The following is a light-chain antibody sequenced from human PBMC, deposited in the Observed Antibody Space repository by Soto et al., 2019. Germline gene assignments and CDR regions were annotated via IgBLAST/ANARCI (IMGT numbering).Light chain of an antibody. CDR1: QSVSSN. V-gene: IGKV3-15*01. CDR3: QQYNNWPPWT. J-gene: IGKJ1*01. CDR2: GAS. Sequence: EIVMTQSPATLSVSPGERATLFRRASQSVSSNLAWYQQKPGQAPRLLIYGASTRATGIPAWFSGSGSGTEFTLTISSLQSEDFAVYYCQQYNNWPPWTFGQGTKVEIK.